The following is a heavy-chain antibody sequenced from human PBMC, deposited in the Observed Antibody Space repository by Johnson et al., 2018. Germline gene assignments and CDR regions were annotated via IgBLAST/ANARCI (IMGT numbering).Heavy chain of an antibody. Sequence: QVQLVESGAEVKKPGASVKVSCKVSGNTLSELSMHWVRQAPGKGLEWMGGFDPEDSETIYAQKFQGRVIMTEDTSTDTAYMELSSLRYEDTAVYYCATDRRYYDSSGYYSYAFDIWGQGTMVTVSS. CDR3: ATDRRYYDSSGYYSYAFDI. CDR2: FDPEDSET. J-gene: IGHJ3*02. CDR1: GNTLSELS. V-gene: IGHV1-24*01. D-gene: IGHD3-22*01.